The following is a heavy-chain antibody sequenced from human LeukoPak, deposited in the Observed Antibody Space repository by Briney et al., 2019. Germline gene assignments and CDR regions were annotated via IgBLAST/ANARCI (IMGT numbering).Heavy chain of an antibody. CDR1: GGTFSSYA. D-gene: IGHD3-22*01. V-gene: IGHV1-69*04. CDR2: IIPILGIA. J-gene: IGHJ3*02. CDR3: ARPTDSSGYWDAFDI. Sequence: SVKVSCKASGGTFSSYAISWVRQAPGQGLEWMGRIIPILGIANYAQKFQGRVTITADKSTSTAYMELSSLRSEDTAVYYCARPTDSSGYWDAFDIWGQGTMVTVSS.